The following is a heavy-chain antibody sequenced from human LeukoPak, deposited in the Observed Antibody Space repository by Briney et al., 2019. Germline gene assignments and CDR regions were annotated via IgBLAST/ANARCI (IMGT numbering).Heavy chain of an antibody. CDR3: ARDFWDQLERLLDNWFDP. J-gene: IGHJ5*02. CDR1: GYTFTSYG. CDR2: ISAYNGNT. Sequence: GTSVKVSCKASGYTFTSYGISWVRQAPGQGLEWMGWISAYNGNTNYAQKLQGRVTMTTDTSTSTAYMELRSLRSDDTAVYYCARDFWDQLERLLDNWFDPWGQGTLVTVSS. V-gene: IGHV1-18*01. D-gene: IGHD1-1*01.